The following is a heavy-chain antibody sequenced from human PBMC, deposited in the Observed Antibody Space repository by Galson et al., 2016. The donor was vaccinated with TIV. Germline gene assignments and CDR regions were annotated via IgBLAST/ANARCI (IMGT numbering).Heavy chain of an antibody. CDR1: GFSLTAHGMC. D-gene: IGHD5-24*01. CDR3: ARSSIRDVSTHRFFDY. CDR2: TDWDGDK. V-gene: IGHV2-70*17. Sequence: PALVKPTQTLTLTCTFSGFSLTAHGMCVSWIRQPPGKALEWLARTDWDGDKFYSTSLQTRLSISKDTSRNQVVLTLSNVDPVDTATYFCARSSIRDVSTHRFFDYWGQGTLATVSP. J-gene: IGHJ4*02.